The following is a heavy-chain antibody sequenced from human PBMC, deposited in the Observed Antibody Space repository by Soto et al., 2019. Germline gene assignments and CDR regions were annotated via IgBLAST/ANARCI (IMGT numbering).Heavy chain of an antibody. CDR2: IIPIFGTA. V-gene: IGHV1-69*01. CDR1: GGTFSSYA. J-gene: IGHJ6*02. CDR3: ARPSCSSTSCYIPTNYGMDV. Sequence: QVQLVQSGAEVKKPGSSVKVSCKASGGTFSSYAISWVRQAPGQGLEWVGGIIPIFGTANYAQKFQGRVTITADESTSTAYMELSSLRSEDTAVYYCARPSCSSTSCYIPTNYGMDVWGQGTTVTVSS. D-gene: IGHD2-2*02.